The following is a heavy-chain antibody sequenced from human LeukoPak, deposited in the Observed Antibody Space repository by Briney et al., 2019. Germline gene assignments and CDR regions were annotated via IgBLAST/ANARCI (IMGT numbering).Heavy chain of an antibody. Sequence: SETLSLTCAVYGGSFSGYYWSWIRQPPGKGLEWMGEINHSGSTNYNPSLKSRVTISVDTSKNQFSLKLSSVTAADTAVYYCARPNRYDSSGYYYKPYYFDYWGQGTLVTVSS. D-gene: IGHD3-22*01. J-gene: IGHJ4*02. CDR3: ARPNRYDSSGYYYKPYYFDY. CDR2: INHSGST. CDR1: GGSFSGYY. V-gene: IGHV4-34*01.